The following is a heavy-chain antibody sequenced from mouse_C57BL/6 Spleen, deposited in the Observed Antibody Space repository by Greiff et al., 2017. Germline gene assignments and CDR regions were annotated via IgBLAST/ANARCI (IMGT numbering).Heavy chain of an antibody. CDR2: ISDGGSYT. J-gene: IGHJ1*03. CDR3: ARDRITTGVGRGYWYFDV. V-gene: IGHV5-4*01. CDR1: GFTFSSYA. D-gene: IGHD1-1*01. Sequence: EVKLVESGGGLVKPGGSLKLSCAASGFTFSSYAMSWVRQTPEKRLEWVATISDGGSYTYYPDNVKGRFTISRDTAKNNLYLQMSHLKSEDTAMYYCARDRITTGVGRGYWYFDVWGTGTTVTVSP.